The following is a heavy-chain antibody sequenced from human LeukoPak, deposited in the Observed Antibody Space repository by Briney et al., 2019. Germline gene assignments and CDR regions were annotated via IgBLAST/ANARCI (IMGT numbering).Heavy chain of an antibody. CDR2: VYHVGTT. D-gene: IGHD6-13*01. J-gene: IGHJ3*02. Sequence: SETLSLTCTVSGYSISSGYFWGWIRQPPGKGLEWIGVYHVGTTDYNPSLKSRVTISVDRSKSQMSLKLSSVTAADTAVYYCARCLGFLIGSSWYPDAFDIWGQGTMVTVSS. CDR1: GYSISSGYF. CDR3: ARCLGFLIGSSWYPDAFDI. V-gene: IGHV4-38-2*02.